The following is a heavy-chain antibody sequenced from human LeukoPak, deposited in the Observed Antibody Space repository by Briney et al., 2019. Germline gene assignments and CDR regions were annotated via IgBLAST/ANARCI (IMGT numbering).Heavy chain of an antibody. CDR2: VYHVGTT. D-gene: IGHD6-13*01. J-gene: IGHJ3*02. Sequence: SETLSLTCTVSGYSISSGYFWGWIRQPPGKGLEWIGVYHVGTTDYNPSLKSRVTISVDRSKSQMSLKLSSVTAADTAVYYCARCLGFLIGSSWYPDAFDIWGQGTMVTVSS. CDR1: GYSISSGYF. CDR3: ARCLGFLIGSSWYPDAFDI. V-gene: IGHV4-38-2*02.